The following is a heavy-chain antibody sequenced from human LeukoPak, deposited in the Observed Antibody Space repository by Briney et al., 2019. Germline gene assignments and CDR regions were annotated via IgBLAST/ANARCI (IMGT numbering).Heavy chain of an antibody. CDR3: ARDRRRTMVRGVMYYYMDV. CDR1: GGSISSGSYY. J-gene: IGHJ6*03. V-gene: IGHV4-61*02. CDR2: IYTSGST. Sequence: SETLSLTCNVSGGSISSGSYYWSWIRQPAGKGLEWIGRIYTSGSTNYNPSLKSRVTISVDTSKNQFSLKLSSVTAADTAVYYCARDRRRTMVRGVMYYYMDVWGKGTTVTISS. D-gene: IGHD3-10*01.